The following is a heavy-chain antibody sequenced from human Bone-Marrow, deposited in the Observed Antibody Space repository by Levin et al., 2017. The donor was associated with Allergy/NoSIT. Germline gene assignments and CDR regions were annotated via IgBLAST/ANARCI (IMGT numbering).Heavy chain of an antibody. CDR3: ARARVFCRDDCSTTFDS. CDR1: GESISSGGYS. Sequence: SETLSLTCTISGESISSGGYSWSWIRLPPGKGLEWIGNIYDTGSTDYNPSLKSRVTISVDRSNNQFSLRLSSVTAADTAVYYCARARVFCRDDCSTTFDSWGQGTLVTVSS. J-gene: IGHJ4*02. D-gene: IGHD2-21*02. CDR2: IYDTGST. V-gene: IGHV4-30-2*01.